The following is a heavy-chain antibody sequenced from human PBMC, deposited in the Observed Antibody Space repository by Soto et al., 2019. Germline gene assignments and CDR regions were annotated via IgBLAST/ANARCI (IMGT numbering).Heavy chain of an antibody. CDR3: YTEHTLFMAH. CDR1: GFTFSNAW. Sequence: EAQLVASGGGLVTPGESLRLSCVASGFTFSNAWMSWVRQVPGKGLEWIGRITSKSAGATTAYAAPVTGRFTVSSDDFKNTLYIQVNSLKTEDTGIYYCYTEHTLFMAHWGQGTLVTVSS. CDR2: ITSKSAGATT. J-gene: IGHJ4*02. V-gene: IGHV3-15*01.